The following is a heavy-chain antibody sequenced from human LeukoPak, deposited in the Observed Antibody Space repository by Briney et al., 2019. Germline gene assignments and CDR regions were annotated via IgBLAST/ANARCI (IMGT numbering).Heavy chain of an antibody. CDR2: IWYDGSNK. J-gene: IGHJ4*02. CDR3: ARGVRVASYFDY. V-gene: IGHV3-33*01. Sequence: GRSLRLSCAASGFTFSSYGMHWVRQAPGKGLEWVAVIWYDGSNKYYADSVKGRFTISRDNSKNTLYLQMNSLRAEDTAVYYCARGVRVASYFDYWGQGTLVTVSS. D-gene: IGHD3-10*01. CDR1: GFTFSSYG.